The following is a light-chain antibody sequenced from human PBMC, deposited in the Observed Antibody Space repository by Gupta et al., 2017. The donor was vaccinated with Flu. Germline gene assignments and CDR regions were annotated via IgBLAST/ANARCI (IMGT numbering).Light chain of an antibody. Sequence: YVLTQSPAMSVAPGQTASIPCGGDNIEIKKVHWYQRRPGQAPVLVVADGGDRPSGIPERISASKSGNTATLTITRVEAGDEADYYCQVWDVSYPVIFGGGTKLTVL. CDR2: DGG. J-gene: IGLJ2*01. V-gene: IGLV3-21*02. CDR3: QVWDVSYPVI. CDR1: NIEIKK.